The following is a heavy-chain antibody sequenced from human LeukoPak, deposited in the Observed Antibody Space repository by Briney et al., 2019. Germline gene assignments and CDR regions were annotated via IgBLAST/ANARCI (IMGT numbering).Heavy chain of an antibody. CDR2: MYAGGTT. CDR3: ARGSGSGWPLDR. J-gene: IGHJ5*02. CDR1: GVIVSRNY. Sequence: GGSVRLSCAASGVIVSRNYMSWVRQAPGKGLQWVAIMYAGGTTDYSDSVRGRFHISRDSSNNTLSLQINSLRAEDTAVYYCARGSGSGWPLDRWGQGALVTVSS. V-gene: IGHV3-53*01. D-gene: IGHD6-19*01.